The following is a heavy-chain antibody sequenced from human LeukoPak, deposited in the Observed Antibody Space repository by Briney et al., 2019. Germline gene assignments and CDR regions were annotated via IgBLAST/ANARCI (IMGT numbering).Heavy chain of an antibody. CDR3: ARGKYTSFDN. CDR1: GDSLFTNSVA. J-gene: IGHJ4*02. Sequence: SQTLSLTCAISGDSLFTNSVAWNWIRQSPSRGLEWLGRTYCRSKWSFDYALSVKSRITISADTSKNHFSLQLSSVTPDDTALYYCARGKYTSFDNWGQGTLVTVSS. V-gene: IGHV6-1*01. D-gene: IGHD2-2*01. CDR2: TYCRSKWSF.